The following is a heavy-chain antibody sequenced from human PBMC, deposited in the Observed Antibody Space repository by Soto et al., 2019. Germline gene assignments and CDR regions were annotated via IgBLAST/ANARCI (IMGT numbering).Heavy chain of an antibody. J-gene: IGHJ4*02. Sequence: PGESLKISCKASGYIFIDYCIGWVRQMPGKGLEWMGIVYPRDSDTRYSPSFQGQVTISADRSTGTAFLQWRSLKASDTALYYCARPPLPGYSIHFNSWGQGTLVTVSS. CDR3: ARPPLPGYSIHFNS. D-gene: IGHD2-15*01. V-gene: IGHV5-51*01. CDR2: VYPRDSDT. CDR1: GYIFIDYC.